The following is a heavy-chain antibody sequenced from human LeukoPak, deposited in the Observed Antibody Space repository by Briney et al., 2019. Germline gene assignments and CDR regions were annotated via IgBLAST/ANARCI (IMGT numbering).Heavy chain of an antibody. CDR1: GFTFSSYG. CDR2: ISYDGSNK. D-gene: IGHD6-19*01. J-gene: IGHJ6*02. CDR3: ARSSGWRNAYYYYGMDV. Sequence: GGSLRLSCAASGFTFSSYGMHWVRQAPGKGLEWVAAISYDGSNKFYADSVKGRFTISRDNSKNTLYLQMNSLRDEDTAVYYCARSSGWRNAYYYYGMDVWGQGTTVTVSS. V-gene: IGHV3-30*03.